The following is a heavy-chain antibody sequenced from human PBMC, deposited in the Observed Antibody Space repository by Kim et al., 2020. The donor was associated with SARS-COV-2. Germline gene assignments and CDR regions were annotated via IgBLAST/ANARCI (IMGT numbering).Heavy chain of an antibody. Sequence: GGSLRLSCAASQFTFSSYWMSWVRQAPGKGLEWVANIKQDGSEKYYLDSVRGRFTISRDNAKNSLYLQMNSLRAEDTAVYYCARGWAVAGAPIREGDSWGQGTLVTVSS. CDR2: IKQDGSEK. CDR3: ARGWAVAGAPIREGDS. CDR1: QFTFSSYW. V-gene: IGHV3-7*01. D-gene: IGHD6-19*01. J-gene: IGHJ4*02.